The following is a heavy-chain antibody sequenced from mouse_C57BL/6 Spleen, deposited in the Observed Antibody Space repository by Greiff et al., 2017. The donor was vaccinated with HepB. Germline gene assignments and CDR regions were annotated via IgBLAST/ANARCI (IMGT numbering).Heavy chain of an antibody. CDR1: GYTFTDYE. V-gene: IGHV1-15*01. CDR2: IDPETGGT. J-gene: IGHJ4*01. D-gene: IGHD2-2*01. Sequence: QVQLQQSGAELVRPGASVTLSCKASGYTFTDYEMHWVKQTPVHGLEWIGAIDPETGGTAYNQKFKGKAILTADKSSSTAHMELRSLTSEDSAVYYCTSGLPYYYAMDDWGQGTSVTVSS. CDR3: TSGLPYYYAMDD.